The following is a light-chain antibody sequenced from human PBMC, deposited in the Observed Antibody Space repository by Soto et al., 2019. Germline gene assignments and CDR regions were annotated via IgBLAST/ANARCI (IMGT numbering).Light chain of an antibody. J-gene: IGKJ3*01. CDR1: QGISSY. V-gene: IGKV1-8*01. CDR2: AAS. Sequence: AIRLTQSPSSFSASTGDRVTITCRASQGISSYLAWYQQKPGKAPKLLIYAASTLQSGVPSRFSGSGSGTDYTLTISALQSEDFATYSCQQYYIYPQPSGPGTKVDIK. CDR3: QQYYIYPQP.